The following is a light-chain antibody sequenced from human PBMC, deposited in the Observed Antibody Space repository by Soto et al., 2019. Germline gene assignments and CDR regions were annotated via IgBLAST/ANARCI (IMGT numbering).Light chain of an antibody. Sequence: EIVLTQSPATLSLSPGERATLSCRDSQSVSSYFAWYQQKPGQAPRLLIYDASNRATGIPARFSGSGSGTDFTLTISSLEPEDFAVYYCQQRSNWPPYTFGQGTKLEIK. CDR3: QQRSNWPPYT. CDR2: DAS. CDR1: QSVSSY. J-gene: IGKJ2*01. V-gene: IGKV3-11*01.